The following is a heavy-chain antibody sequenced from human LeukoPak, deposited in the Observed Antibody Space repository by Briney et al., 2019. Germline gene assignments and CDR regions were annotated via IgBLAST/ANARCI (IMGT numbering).Heavy chain of an antibody. CDR3: AREDPQTTVPEGMDV. J-gene: IGHJ6*02. V-gene: IGHV4-59*01. Sequence: SETQSLTCTVSGGSISYCYWSWIRQSPGKGLEWIGYIYYSGTTNYNPSLKSRVTISVDTSKNQFSLQLRSVTAADTAVYYCAREDPQTTVPEGMDVWGQGTTVTVSS. D-gene: IGHD4-17*01. CDR1: GGSISYCY. CDR2: IYYSGTT.